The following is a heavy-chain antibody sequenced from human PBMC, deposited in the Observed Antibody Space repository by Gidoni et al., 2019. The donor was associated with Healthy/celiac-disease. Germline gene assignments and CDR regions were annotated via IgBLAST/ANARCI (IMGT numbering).Heavy chain of an antibody. CDR1: GGSISSYY. V-gene: IGHV4-59*01. J-gene: IGHJ4*02. CDR3: AREVGYYDGSGYYHVNYFDY. CDR2: IYYSGST. Sequence: QVQLQESGPGLVKPSETLSLTCTVSGGSISSYYWSWIRQPPGKGLEWIGYIYYSGSTNYNPSLKSRVTISVDTSKNQFSLKLSSVTAADTAVYYCAREVGYYDGSGYYHVNYFDYWGQGTLVTVSS. D-gene: IGHD3-22*01.